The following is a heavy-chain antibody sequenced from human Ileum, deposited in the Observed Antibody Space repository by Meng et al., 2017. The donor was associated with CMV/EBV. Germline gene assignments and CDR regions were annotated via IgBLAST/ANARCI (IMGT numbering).Heavy chain of an antibody. CDR1: GDSINNCPYF. J-gene: IGHJ4*02. V-gene: IGHV4-39*07. Sequence: PLYASAPGLSDPSGTLSPTCPVSGDSINNCPYFWGWIRQPPGEGLEWIGGIYYSGTTSYNPSLKSRITISVDTSKNQFSLKLTSVTAADTAVYYCARSSGSGSFSYWGQGTLVTVSS. CDR3: ARSSGSGSFSY. D-gene: IGHD3-10*01. CDR2: IYYSGTT.